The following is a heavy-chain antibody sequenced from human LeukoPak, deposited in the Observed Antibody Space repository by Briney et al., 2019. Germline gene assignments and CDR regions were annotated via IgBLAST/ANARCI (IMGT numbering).Heavy chain of an antibody. J-gene: IGHJ5*02. Sequence: GESQKISCKGSGYSFSTYWIGWVRQMPGKGLEWMGIIYPGDSDTTYSPSFQGQVTISVDKSISTAYLQWSSLKASDTATYYCARLLDILTGNSFDPWGQGTLVTVSS. CDR3: ARLLDILTGNSFDP. D-gene: IGHD3-9*01. CDR1: GYSFSTYW. V-gene: IGHV5-51*01. CDR2: IYPGDSDT.